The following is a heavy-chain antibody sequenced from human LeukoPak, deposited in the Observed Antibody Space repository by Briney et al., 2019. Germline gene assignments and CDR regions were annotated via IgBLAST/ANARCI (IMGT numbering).Heavy chain of an antibody. CDR1: GGSFSGYY. Sequence: SETLSLTCAVYGGSFSGYYWSWIRQPPGKGLEWIGKINHSGSTNYNPSLKSRVTISVDTSKNQFSLKLSSVTAADTAVYYCAREWFGNFDYWGQGTLVTVSS. V-gene: IGHV4-34*01. CDR3: AREWFGNFDY. CDR2: INHSGST. J-gene: IGHJ4*02. D-gene: IGHD2-8*01.